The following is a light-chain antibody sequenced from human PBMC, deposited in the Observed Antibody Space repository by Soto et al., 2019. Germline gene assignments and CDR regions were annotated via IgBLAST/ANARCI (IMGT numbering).Light chain of an antibody. CDR1: QSVSINY. Sequence: ESVLTQSPGTLSLSPGERATLSCRAGQSVSINYLAWYQQKPGQAPRLLIYGASTRATGIPDRFSGSGSGTDFTLTISRLEPEDSAVYYCQQYGSSPTWTFGQGTKVDIK. CDR2: GAS. J-gene: IGKJ1*01. V-gene: IGKV3-20*01. CDR3: QQYGSSPTWT.